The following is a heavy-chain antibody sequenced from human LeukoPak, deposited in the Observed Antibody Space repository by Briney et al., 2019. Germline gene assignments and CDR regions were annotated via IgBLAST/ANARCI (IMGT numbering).Heavy chain of an antibody. CDR1: GFTFTTYW. CDR3: ARAEDCSSTSCPRAFDI. CDR2: INSDGSIT. J-gene: IGHJ3*02. D-gene: IGHD2-2*01. Sequence: GGSLRLSCAASGFTFTTYWMHWVRQAPGKGLVWVSHINSDGSITSYADSVKGRFTISRDNAKNTLYLQMNSLRAEDTAVYYCARAEDCSSTSCPRAFDIWGQGTMVTVSS. V-gene: IGHV3-74*01.